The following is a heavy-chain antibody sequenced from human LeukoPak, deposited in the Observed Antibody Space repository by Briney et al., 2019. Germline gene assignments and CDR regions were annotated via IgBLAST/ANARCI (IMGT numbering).Heavy chain of an antibody. V-gene: IGHV3-7*01. D-gene: IGHD5-18*01. CDR1: GFTSSSYW. Sequence: GGSLRLSCAASGFTSSSYWMSWVRQAPGKGLEWVANIKQDGSEKYYVDSVKGRFTISRDNAKNSLYLQMNSLRAEDTAVYYCARQGGYSFPRYYFDYWGQGTLVTVSS. J-gene: IGHJ4*02. CDR3: ARQGGYSFPRYYFDY. CDR2: IKQDGSEK.